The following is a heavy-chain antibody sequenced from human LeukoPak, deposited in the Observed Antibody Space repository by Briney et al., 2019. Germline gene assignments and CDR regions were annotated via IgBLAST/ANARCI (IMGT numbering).Heavy chain of an antibody. CDR3: AKGRWFRPFDI. CDR2: ISYDGSNK. V-gene: IGHV3-30*04. CDR1: VFTFSSYA. D-gene: IGHD3-10*01. J-gene: IGHJ3*02. Sequence: PGGSLRLSCAAFVFTFSSYAMHWVRQAPGKGLEWVAVISYDGSNKYYADSVKGRFTISRDNSKNTLYLQMNSLRAEDTAVYYCAKGRWFRPFDIWGQGTMVTVSS.